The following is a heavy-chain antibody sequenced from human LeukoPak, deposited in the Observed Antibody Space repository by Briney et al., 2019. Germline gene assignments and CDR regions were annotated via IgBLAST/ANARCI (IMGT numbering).Heavy chain of an antibody. D-gene: IGHD5-12*01. CDR1: GGSFSGYY. CDR2: INHSGST. J-gene: IGHJ4*02. CDR3: ARGGRGYSGYDRDFDY. V-gene: IGHV4-34*01. Sequence: PSETLSLTCAVYGGSFSGYYWSWIRQPPGKGLEWIGEINHSGSTNYNPSLKSRVTISVDTSKNQFSLKLSSVTAADTAVYYCARGGRGYSGYDRDFDYWGQGTLVTVSS.